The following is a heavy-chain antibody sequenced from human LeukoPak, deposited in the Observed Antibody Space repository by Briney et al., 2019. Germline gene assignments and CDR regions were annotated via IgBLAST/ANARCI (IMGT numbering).Heavy chain of an antibody. V-gene: IGHV3-23*01. Sequence: GVSLRLSCAASGFTCSNYAMSWVRQGPGKGLEWVSAITGSGGNTYYADSVKGRFTISRDNSKNTVFLQMNSLRAEDTAVYYCAKWGDYDVLTGYYVSDYWGQGTLVTVSS. D-gene: IGHD3-9*01. CDR1: GFTCSNYA. CDR2: ITGSGGNT. J-gene: IGHJ4*02. CDR3: AKWGDYDVLTGYYVSDY.